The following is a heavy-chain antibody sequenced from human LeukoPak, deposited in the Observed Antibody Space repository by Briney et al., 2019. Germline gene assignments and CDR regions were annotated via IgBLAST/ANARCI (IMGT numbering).Heavy chain of an antibody. CDR2: ISGSGGST. CDR1: GFTFSCYA. Sequence: PGGSRRLSCAASGFTFSCYAMSWVRQAPGKGLEWVSAISGSGGSTYYTDSVKGRFTISRDNSKNTLYLRMNSLRAEDTAVYYCAKDRYNWGSPLFDYWGQGTLVTVSS. CDR3: AKDRYNWGSPLFDY. J-gene: IGHJ4*02. V-gene: IGHV3-23*01. D-gene: IGHD7-27*01.